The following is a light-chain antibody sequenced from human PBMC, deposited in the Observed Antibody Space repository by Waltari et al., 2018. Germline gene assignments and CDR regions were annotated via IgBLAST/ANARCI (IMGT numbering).Light chain of an antibody. Sequence: DIQMTQSPSTLSASVGDRVTITCRASQTIYDWLAWYQQKPGKAPKLLIYGASSIESGVPSRFSGSGSGTEFTLTISSLQPEDFATYYCQQYNSYTFGQGTKLEIK. J-gene: IGKJ2*01. CDR2: GAS. V-gene: IGKV1-5*03. CDR3: QQYNSYT. CDR1: QTIYDW.